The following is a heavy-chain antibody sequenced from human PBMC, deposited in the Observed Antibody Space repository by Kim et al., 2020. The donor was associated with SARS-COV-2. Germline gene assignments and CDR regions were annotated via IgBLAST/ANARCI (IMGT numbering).Heavy chain of an antibody. CDR1: GFTFSSYS. Sequence: GGSLRLSCAASGFTFSSYSMNWVRQAPGKGLEWVSSISSSSSYIYYADSVKGRFTISRDNAKNSLYLQMNSLRAEDTAVYYCARGPRSGYYSSYYYYYYYMDVWGKGTTVTVSS. CDR3: ARGPRSGYYSSYYYYYYYMDV. CDR2: ISSSSSYI. D-gene: IGHD3-3*01. J-gene: IGHJ6*03. V-gene: IGHV3-21*01.